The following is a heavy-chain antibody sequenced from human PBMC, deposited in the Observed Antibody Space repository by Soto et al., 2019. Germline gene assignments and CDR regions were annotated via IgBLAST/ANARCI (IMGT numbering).Heavy chain of an antibody. CDR1: EFGLSSYA. V-gene: IGHV3-30*04. CDR3: ALSGSGSSYYYYYGMDV. CDR2: ISYDGSKK. Sequence: AGGSLRLSCAASEFGLSSYAMHWVRQAPGKGLEWLAMISYDGSKKYYADSVKGRSTISRDNSKNTLYLVMNSLRIEDTAVYYCALSGSGSSYYYYYGMDVWGQGTTVTVSS. J-gene: IGHJ6*02. D-gene: IGHD3-10*01.